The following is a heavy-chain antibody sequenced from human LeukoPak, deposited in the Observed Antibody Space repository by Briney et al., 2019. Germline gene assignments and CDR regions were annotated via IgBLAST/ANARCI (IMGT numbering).Heavy chain of an antibody. V-gene: IGHV1-18*04. D-gene: IGHD3-10*01. J-gene: IGHJ4*02. CDR3: ARDGYYGSGSYYLIDY. Sequence: GASVKVSCKASGYTFTNYGITWVRQAPGRGLEWMGWISPFNGNTNSAQKLQDRVTMTTDPSTSTAYMELRSLRSDDTAIYYCARDGYYGSGSYYLIDYWSQGSLVTVSS. CDR1: GYTFTNYG. CDR2: ISPFNGNT.